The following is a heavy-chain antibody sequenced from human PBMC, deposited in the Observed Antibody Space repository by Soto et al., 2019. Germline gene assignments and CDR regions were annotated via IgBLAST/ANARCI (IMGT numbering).Heavy chain of an antibody. D-gene: IGHD5-12*01. CDR3: TRGYTGYAQAGLDS. CDR2: ITSSGSAI. V-gene: IGHV3-48*01. CDR1: GFTFSIYS. Sequence: EVRLVESGGGLVQPGGSLRLSCAASGFTFSIYSMNWVRQAPGKGLEWVSYITSSGSAIYYADTVKGRFTISRDNAKNSLYLQMNSLRAEDTAVYYCTRGYTGYAQAGLDSWGQGTLVTVSA. J-gene: IGHJ4*02.